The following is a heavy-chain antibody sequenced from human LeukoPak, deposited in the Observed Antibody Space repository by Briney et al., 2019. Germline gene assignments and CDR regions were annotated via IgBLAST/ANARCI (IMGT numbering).Heavy chain of an antibody. V-gene: IGHV1-69*13. CDR1: GGTFSSYA. D-gene: IGHD5-18*01. Sequence: SVKVSCRASGGTFSSYAISWVRQAPGQGLEWMGGIIPIFGTANYAQKFQGRVTITADESTSTAYMELSSLRSEDTAVYYCARSQQRGYSYGRLDYWGQGTLVTVSS. CDR2: IIPIFGTA. CDR3: ARSQQRGYSYGRLDY. J-gene: IGHJ4*02.